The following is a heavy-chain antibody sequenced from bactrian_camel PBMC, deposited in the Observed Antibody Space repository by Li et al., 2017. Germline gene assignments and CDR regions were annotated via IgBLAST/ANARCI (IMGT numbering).Heavy chain of an antibody. J-gene: IGHJ4*01. V-gene: IGHV3S53*01. CDR1: EYTYSKYC. D-gene: IGHD2*01. Sequence: HVQLVESGGGSVQAGGSLRLSCAASEYTYSKYCLGWFRRAPGKEREGVATIDNDGSTSYADSVKGRFTISEDNAKNTLYLQMNSLKPEDTAKYFCAKGIQKCPGNYCRPEGQGTQVTVS. CDR2: IDNDGST.